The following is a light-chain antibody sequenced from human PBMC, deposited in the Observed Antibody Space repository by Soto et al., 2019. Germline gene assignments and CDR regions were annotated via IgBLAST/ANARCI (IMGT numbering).Light chain of an antibody. CDR1: QGISNW. J-gene: IGKJ4*01. CDR2: SAY. Sequence: DIQMTQSPSSVSASVGARVTITCRASQGISNWLAWYQQQPGKAPKLLISSAYTLQSGVPSRFSGGGSGTHFTLIISSLQPEDFATYYCQQTNTFLPLTFGGGTKVEIK. CDR3: QQTNTFLPLT. V-gene: IGKV1-12*01.